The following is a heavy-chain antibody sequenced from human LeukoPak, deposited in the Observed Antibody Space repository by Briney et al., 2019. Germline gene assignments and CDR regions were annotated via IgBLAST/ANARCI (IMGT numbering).Heavy chain of an antibody. CDR1: GGSISSYY. D-gene: IGHD2-21*02. Sequence: SETLSLTCTVSGGSISSYYWSWIRQPPGKGLEWIGYIYYSGSTNYDPSLKSRVTISVDTSKNQFSLKLSSVTAADTAVYYCARLYCGGDCFAGYFDYWGQGTLVTVSS. CDR3: ARLYCGGDCFAGYFDY. CDR2: IYYSGST. J-gene: IGHJ4*02. V-gene: IGHV4-59*01.